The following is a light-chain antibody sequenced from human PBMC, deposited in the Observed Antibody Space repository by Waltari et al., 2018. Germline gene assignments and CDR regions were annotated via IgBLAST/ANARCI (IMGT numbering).Light chain of an antibody. CDR2: EVN. J-gene: IGLJ2*01. Sequence: QSALTQPASVSGSPGQSITIPCTGTSSGVWSYNLVSWYQQHPAKAPKLMIYEVNKRPSGVSNRFTGSRSCNTASRTISGLQAEDEADYYCFSYVASSTSVFGGGTKLTVL. CDR1: SSGVWSYNL. CDR3: FSYVASSTSV. V-gene: IGLV2-23*02.